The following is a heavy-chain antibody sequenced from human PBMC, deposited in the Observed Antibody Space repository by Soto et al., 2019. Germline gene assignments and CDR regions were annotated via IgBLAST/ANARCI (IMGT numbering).Heavy chain of an antibody. J-gene: IGHJ4*02. CDR1: GFTFTNYA. V-gene: IGHV3-23*01. D-gene: IGHD4-17*01. Sequence: GGSLRLSCASPGFTFTNYAISLVRQAPGKGLEWVSSLSGGGGRIYYADSVKGRFTISRDNSQNTLYLQMNSLRAEDTAVYYCAKRATTVTTTQNYYFDYWGQGALVTVSS. CDR3: AKRATTVTTTQNYYFDY. CDR2: LSGGGGRI.